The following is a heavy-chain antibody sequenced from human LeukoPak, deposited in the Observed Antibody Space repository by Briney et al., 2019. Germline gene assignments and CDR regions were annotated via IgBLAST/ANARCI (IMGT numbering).Heavy chain of an antibody. Sequence: GGSLRLSCAASGFTFSTYSIDWVRQAPGKGLEWISYISSSSSTIDFADSVKGRFTISRDNARNSVYLQMNSLRAEDTAVYFCARDRAVTQDWVEFDPWGQGTLVTVSS. CDR3: ARDRAVTQDWVEFDP. V-gene: IGHV3-48*04. CDR1: GFTFSTYS. D-gene: IGHD4-17*01. J-gene: IGHJ5*02. CDR2: ISSSSSTI.